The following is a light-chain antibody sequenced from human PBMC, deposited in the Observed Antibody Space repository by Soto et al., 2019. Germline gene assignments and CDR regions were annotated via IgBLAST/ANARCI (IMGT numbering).Light chain of an antibody. J-gene: IGLJ1*01. CDR3: QSYDSSLSGFV. CDR2: GNY. V-gene: IGLV1-40*01. CDR1: SSKIGAGYD. Sequence: QSVLTQPPSVSGAPGQRVTISCTGSSSKIGAGYDVHWYQQLPGTAPKLLIYGNYNRPSGVPDRFSGSKSGTSISLAIIGLQAEDEADYYCQSYDSSLSGFVFGTGTKVTVL.